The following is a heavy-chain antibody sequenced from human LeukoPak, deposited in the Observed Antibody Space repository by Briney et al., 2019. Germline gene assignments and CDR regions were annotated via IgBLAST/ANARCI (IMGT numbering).Heavy chain of an antibody. D-gene: IGHD6-13*01. J-gene: IGHJ5*02. V-gene: IGHV4-59*01. CDR3: ARCVRQQLVTGWFDP. Sequence: KPSETLSLTCTVSGDSISSYYWSWIRQPPGGGLEWVGYIYHSGSTNYDPSLKSRATISLDTSKNQFSLNLISVTAADTAVYYCARCVRQQLVTGWFDPWGQGTLVTVSS. CDR1: GDSISSYY. CDR2: IYHSGST.